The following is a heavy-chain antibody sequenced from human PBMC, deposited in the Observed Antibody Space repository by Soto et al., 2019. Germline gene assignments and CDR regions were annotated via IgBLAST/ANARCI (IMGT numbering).Heavy chain of an antibody. D-gene: IGHD3-10*02. CDR1: GGPIDSYY. CDR2: IYVSGII. V-gene: IGHV4-4*07. J-gene: IGHJ4*02. Sequence: SSETLSLTCTVSGGPIDSYYWSWVRQPAGKGLEWIGRIYVSGIIDYNPSLKSRVTMSADTSKNQLSLNLKSVTAADTAVYYCARAAKFGDLYYWGQGTPVTVSS. CDR3: ARAAKFGDLYY.